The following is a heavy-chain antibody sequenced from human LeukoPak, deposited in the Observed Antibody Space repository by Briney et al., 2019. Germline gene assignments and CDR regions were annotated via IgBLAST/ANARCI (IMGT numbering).Heavy chain of an antibody. D-gene: IGHD4-17*01. Sequence: SETLSLTCAVYGGSFSGYYWSWIRRPPGKGLEWIGEINHSGSTNYNPFLKSRVTISVDTSKNQFSLRLSSVTAADTAVYYCARQEDGDYVFDYWGQGTLVTVSS. CDR3: ARQEDGDYVFDY. V-gene: IGHV4-34*01. CDR1: GGSFSGYY. CDR2: INHSGST. J-gene: IGHJ4*02.